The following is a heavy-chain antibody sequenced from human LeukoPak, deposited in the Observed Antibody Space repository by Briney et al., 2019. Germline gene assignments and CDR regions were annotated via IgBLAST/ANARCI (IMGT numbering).Heavy chain of an antibody. D-gene: IGHD3-10*01. J-gene: IGHJ4*02. CDR1: GFTFSNYG. CDR2: IWYDGVNK. V-gene: IGHV3-33*06. CDR3: AKDWGHYYASGQGSYFDY. Sequence: GGSLRLSCAASGFTFSNYGIHWVRQAPGKGLGWVAVIWYDGVNKFYSDSVKGRFTISRDNSKNTLYLQMNSLRAEDTAVYYCAKDWGHYYASGQGSYFDYWGQGTLVTVSS.